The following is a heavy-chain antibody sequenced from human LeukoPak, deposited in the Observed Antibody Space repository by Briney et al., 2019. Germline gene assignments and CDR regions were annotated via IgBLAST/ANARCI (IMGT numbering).Heavy chain of an antibody. CDR3: ARGANGSGSLDY. Sequence: SETLSLTCAVSGGSISSGGYSWSWIRQPPGKGLEWIGYIYHSGSTYYNPSLKSRVTISVDRSKNQFSLKLSSVTAADTAVYYCARGANGSGSLDYWGQGTLVTVSS. CDR2: IYHSGST. CDR1: GGSISSGGYS. J-gene: IGHJ4*02. D-gene: IGHD3-10*01. V-gene: IGHV4-30-2*01.